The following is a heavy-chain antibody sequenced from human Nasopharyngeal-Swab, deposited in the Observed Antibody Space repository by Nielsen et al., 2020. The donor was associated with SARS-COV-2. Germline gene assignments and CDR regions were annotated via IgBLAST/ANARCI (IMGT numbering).Heavy chain of an antibody. D-gene: IGHD3-22*01. V-gene: IGHV3-23*01. Sequence: GESLKISCAASGFTFTSYAMNWVRHAPGKGLEWVSGMSGRGDNTYYAESVKGRFTISRDTSKNTLYLQMNGLRAEDTAMYYCHLSSGYDGYINYWGQGTLVTVSS. J-gene: IGHJ4*02. CDR2: MSGRGDNT. CDR3: HLSSGYDGYINY. CDR1: GFTFTSYA.